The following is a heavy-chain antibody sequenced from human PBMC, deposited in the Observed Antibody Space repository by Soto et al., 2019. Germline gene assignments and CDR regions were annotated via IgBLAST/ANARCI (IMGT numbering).Heavy chain of an antibody. CDR1: GFTLSGYW. CDR2: VKQDGSNK. V-gene: IGHV3-7*04. Sequence: EVQLVESGGGLVQPGGSLRLTCAASGFTLSGYWMSWVRQAPGKGLEWVANVKQDGSNKYYVDSVKGRFTISRDNAKNLLYLQMNSLRVEDTAGYYCARGGGNFDQWGQGTLVTVSS. J-gene: IGHJ4*02. CDR3: ARGGGNFDQ. D-gene: IGHD3-16*01.